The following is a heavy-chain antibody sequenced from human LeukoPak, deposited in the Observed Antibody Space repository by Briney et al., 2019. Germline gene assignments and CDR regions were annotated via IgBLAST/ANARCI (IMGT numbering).Heavy chain of an antibody. Sequence: GGSLRLSCAASGFTFSSYAMSWVREAPGKGLEWVSAISVSGGSTYYADSVKGRFTISRDNSKNTLYLQMNSLRAEDTAVYYCAKDQGYYYGSGSYVFDYWGQGTLVTVSS. D-gene: IGHD3-10*01. CDR3: AKDQGYYYGSGSYVFDY. CDR1: GFTFSSYA. V-gene: IGHV3-23*01. J-gene: IGHJ4*02. CDR2: ISVSGGST.